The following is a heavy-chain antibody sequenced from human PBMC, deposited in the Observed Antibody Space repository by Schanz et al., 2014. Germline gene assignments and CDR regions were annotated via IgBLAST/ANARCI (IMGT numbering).Heavy chain of an antibody. Sequence: QVQLQQWGAGLLKPSETLSLTCAFSGGSFSGYWWTWVRQSPGKGLEWIGEVNHGGYTNYNPSLKSRATVSVDMSKKHFSLRRSSVTAADTAAYYCATWSGTRLFHNWGQGTLVTVSS. CDR3: ATWSGTRLFHN. CDR1: GGSFSGYW. CDR2: VNHGGYT. J-gene: IGHJ4*02. V-gene: IGHV4-34*01. D-gene: IGHD1-7*01.